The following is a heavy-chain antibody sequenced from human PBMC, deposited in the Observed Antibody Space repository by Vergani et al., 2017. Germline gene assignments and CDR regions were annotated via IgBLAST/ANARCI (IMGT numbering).Heavy chain of an antibody. CDR3: ARDPYYDSSGYQYYFDY. J-gene: IGHJ4*02. CDR2: IRYDGSNK. D-gene: IGHD3-22*01. Sequence: QVQLVESGGGVVQPGGSLRLSCAASGFTFSSYGMHWVRQAPGKGLEWVAFIRYDGSNKYYADSVKGRFTISRDNAKNSLYLQMNSLRAEDTAVYYCARDPYYDSSGYQYYFDYWGQGTLVTVSS. CDR1: GFTFSSYG. V-gene: IGHV3-30*02.